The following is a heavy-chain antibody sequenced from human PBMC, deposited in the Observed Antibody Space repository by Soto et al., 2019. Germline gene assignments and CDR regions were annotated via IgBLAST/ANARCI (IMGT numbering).Heavy chain of an antibody. D-gene: IGHD2-2*01. V-gene: IGHV3-9*01. CDR1: GFTFDDYA. Sequence: EVQLVESGGGLVQPGRSLRLSCAASGFTFDDYAMHWVRQAPGKGLEWVSGISWNSGRIGYADSVKGRFTISRDNAKNSLYLQMNSLRAEDTALYYCAKDIGSYTTSSHLDYWGQGTLVTVSS. CDR3: AKDIGSYTTSSHLDY. CDR2: ISWNSGRI. J-gene: IGHJ4*02.